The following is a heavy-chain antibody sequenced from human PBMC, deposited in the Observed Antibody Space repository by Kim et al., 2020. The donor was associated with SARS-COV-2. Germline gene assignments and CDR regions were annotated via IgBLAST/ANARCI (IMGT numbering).Heavy chain of an antibody. CDR3: VRDLSGGWTFDY. J-gene: IGHJ4*02. V-gene: IGHV1-46*01. Sequence: ASVKVSCKASGYTFTSNHMHWVRQAPGQGLEWMGMITPSGDITHYSQSFQGRLTLTTDTSTSTVYMELSSLRSEDMAVYFCVRDLSGGWTFDYWGQGTLVTVSS. CDR2: ITPSGDIT. D-gene: IGHD2-15*01. CDR1: GYTFTSNH.